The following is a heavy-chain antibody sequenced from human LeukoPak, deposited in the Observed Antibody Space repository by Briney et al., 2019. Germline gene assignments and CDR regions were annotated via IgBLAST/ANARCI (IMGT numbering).Heavy chain of an antibody. J-gene: IGHJ3*02. D-gene: IGHD2-2*01. CDR3: ARMTYCSSTSCPHAFDI. CDR2: ISSSSSYI. V-gene: IGHV3-21*01. CDR1: GFTFSIYW. Sequence: GGSLRLSCAASGFTFSIYWMSWVRQAPGKGLEWVSSISSSSSYIYYADSVKGRFTISRDNAKNSLYLQMNSLRAEDTAVYYCARMTYCSSTSCPHAFDIWGQGTMVTVSS.